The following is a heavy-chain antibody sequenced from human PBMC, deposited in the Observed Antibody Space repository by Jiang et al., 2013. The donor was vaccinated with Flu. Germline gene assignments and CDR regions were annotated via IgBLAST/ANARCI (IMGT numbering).Heavy chain of an antibody. J-gene: IGHJ4*02. CDR2: NNPSGGGV. V-gene: IGHV1-46*01. D-gene: IGHD2-15*01. CDR3: VRGRKDFRFYFDY. Sequence: CKPSGYLFFTYYIHWVRQAPGQGLEWMGINNPSGGGVTYAQKFQGRVTMTSDTSTSTFSMVLSSLTSEDTAVYYCVRGRKDFRFYFDYWGQGTLVTVSS. CDR1: GYLFFTYY.